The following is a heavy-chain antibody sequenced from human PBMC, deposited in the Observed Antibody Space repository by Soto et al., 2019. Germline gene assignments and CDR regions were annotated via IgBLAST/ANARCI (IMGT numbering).Heavy chain of an antibody. CDR3: ASPPYYYDTSGYSY. Sequence: EVQLVESGGGLVKPGGSLRLSCAASGFAFGTYSMNWVRQAPGKGLEWVSSISSSSRYIYYADSVKGRFTISRDNAKNSLYLQMNSPRAEATAVYYCASPPYYYDTSGYSYWGQGTVVTVSS. CDR1: GFAFGTYS. D-gene: IGHD3-22*01. CDR2: ISSSSRYI. J-gene: IGHJ4*02. V-gene: IGHV3-21*01.